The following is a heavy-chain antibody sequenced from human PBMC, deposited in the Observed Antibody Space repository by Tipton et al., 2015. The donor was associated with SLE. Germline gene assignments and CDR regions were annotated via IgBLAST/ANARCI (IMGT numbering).Heavy chain of an antibody. CDR2: IYHSGST. CDR1: GYSISSGYY. Sequence: LRLSCAVSGYSISSGYYWGWIRQPPGKGLEWIGSIYHSGSTYYNPSLKSRVTISVDTSKNQFSLKLSSVTAADTAVYYCARDAIDSSGYWAYFDYWGQGTLVTVSS. V-gene: IGHV4-38-2*02. CDR3: ARDAIDSSGYWAYFDY. D-gene: IGHD3-22*01. J-gene: IGHJ4*02.